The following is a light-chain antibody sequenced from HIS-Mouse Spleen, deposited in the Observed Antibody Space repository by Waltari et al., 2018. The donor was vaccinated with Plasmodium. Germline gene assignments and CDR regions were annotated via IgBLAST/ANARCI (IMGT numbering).Light chain of an antibody. CDR3: QVWDSSSDHYV. J-gene: IGLJ1*01. CDR1: NIGSKS. Sequence: SYVLTQPPSVSVAPGQTARITCGGNNIGSKSVHWYQQKPGQGPVLVVYDDSDRPSGIPGRFAGSNSGNTATLTISRVEAGDEADYYCQVWDSSSDHYVFGTGTKVTVL. V-gene: IGLV3-21*02. CDR2: DDS.